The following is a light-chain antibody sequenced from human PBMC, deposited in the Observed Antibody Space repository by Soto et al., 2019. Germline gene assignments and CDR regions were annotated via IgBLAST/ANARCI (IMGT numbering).Light chain of an antibody. J-gene: IGKJ5*01. V-gene: IGKV3-20*01. CDR3: QQYGSSPIT. Sequence: EMVMTQSPATLSVSPGERATLSCRASQSISINLAWYQQKPGQAPRLLISDASGRATGIPDRFSGSGSETDFSLTINRLEPEDFAVYFCQQYGSSPITFGQGTRLEIK. CDR2: DAS. CDR1: QSISIN.